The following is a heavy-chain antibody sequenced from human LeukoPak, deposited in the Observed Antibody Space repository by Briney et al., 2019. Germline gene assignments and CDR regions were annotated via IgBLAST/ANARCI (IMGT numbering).Heavy chain of an antibody. J-gene: IGHJ6*03. V-gene: IGHV4-4*07. Sequence: PSETLSLTCTVSGGSISSYYWSWIRQPAGKGLEWIGRIYTSGSTNYNPSLKSRVTISVDTSKNQFSLKLSSVTAADTAVYYCARDQAHYYGSFSYYYYMDVWAKGPRSPSP. CDR3: ARDQAHYYGSFSYYYYMDV. D-gene: IGHD3-10*01. CDR2: IYTSGST. CDR1: GGSISSYY.